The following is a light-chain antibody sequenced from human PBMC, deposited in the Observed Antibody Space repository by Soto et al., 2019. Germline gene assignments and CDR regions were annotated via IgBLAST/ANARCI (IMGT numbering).Light chain of an antibody. J-gene: IGLJ1*01. CDR2: DVS. CDR1: SNDVGGYNY. Sequence: QSVLTQPASVSGSPGQSITISCTGTSNDVGGYNYVSWYQQHPVKAPKLMIYDVSNRPSGVSNRFSGSKSGNTASLTISGLQAEDEADYYCSSYTSSSTYVFGTGTKVTVL. V-gene: IGLV2-14*01. CDR3: SSYTSSSTYV.